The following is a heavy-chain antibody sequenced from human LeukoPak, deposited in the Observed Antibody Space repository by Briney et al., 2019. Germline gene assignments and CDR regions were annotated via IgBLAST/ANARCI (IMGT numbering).Heavy chain of an antibody. J-gene: IGHJ4*02. Sequence: GGSLRLSCAASGFTFSRYAMSWVRQAPGKGLEWVSAISGSGGSTYYADSVKGRFTISRDNSKNTLYLQMNSLRAEDTAVYYCAKAFFYITGTSEFDYWGQGTLVTVSS. D-gene: IGHD1-7*01. CDR3: AKAFFYITGTSEFDY. V-gene: IGHV3-23*01. CDR1: GFTFSRYA. CDR2: ISGSGGST.